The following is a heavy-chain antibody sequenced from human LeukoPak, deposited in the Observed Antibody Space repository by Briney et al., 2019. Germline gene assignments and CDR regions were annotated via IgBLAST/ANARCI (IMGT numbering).Heavy chain of an antibody. J-gene: IGHJ4*02. CDR3: AKDSIRHYYDSSGYYPFFDY. Sequence: GGSLRLSCAASGFTFSSYAMSWVRQAPGKGLEWVSAISGSGGSTYYADSVKGRFTISRDNSKYTLYLQMNSLRAEDTAVYYCAKDSIRHYYDSSGYYPFFDYWGQGTLVTVSS. D-gene: IGHD3-22*01. CDR1: GFTFSSYA. V-gene: IGHV3-23*01. CDR2: ISGSGGST.